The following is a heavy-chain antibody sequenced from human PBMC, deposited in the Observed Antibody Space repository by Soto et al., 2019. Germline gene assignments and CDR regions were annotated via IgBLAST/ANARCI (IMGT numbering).Heavy chain of an antibody. D-gene: IGHD3-16*01. CDR3: ATRFYPRGVFFDY. CDR2: IYYRGST. V-gene: IGHV4-59*03. J-gene: IGHJ4*02. Sequence: PSETLSLTCTVSPGSLSSYYWSWIRQPPGKGLEWVGYIYYRGSTNYSPSLKSRVTISVDTSKNQFSLKLASVTAADTAVYYCATRFYPRGVFFDYGGKGP. CDR1: PGSLSSYY.